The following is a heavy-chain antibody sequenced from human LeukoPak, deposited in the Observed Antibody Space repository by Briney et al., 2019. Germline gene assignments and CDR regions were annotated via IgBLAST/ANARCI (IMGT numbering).Heavy chain of an antibody. CDR1: GGTFGSYA. V-gene: IGHV1-69*06. D-gene: IGHD5-24*01. J-gene: IGHJ4*02. Sequence: ASVKVSCKASGGTFGSYAMSWVRQAPGQGLEWMGGIIPIFGTANYAQKFQGRVTITADKSTSTAYMELSSLRSEDTAVYYCARRAMATRAQFDYWGQGTLVTVSS. CDR3: ARRAMATRAQFDY. CDR2: IIPIFGTA.